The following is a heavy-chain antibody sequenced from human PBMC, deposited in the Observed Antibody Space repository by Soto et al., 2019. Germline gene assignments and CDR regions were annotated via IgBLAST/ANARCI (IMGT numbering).Heavy chain of an antibody. CDR2: IIPISGTT. CDR1: GGTFSTHA. CDR3: ARRYCSGGNCYSGMDV. D-gene: IGHD2-15*01. Sequence: SVKVSCKASGGTFSTHAIIWVRQAPGHGLEWMGGIIPISGTTYYTQKFQGRVTITADEPTSTAFMELSSLKSDDTAVFYCARRYCSGGNCYSGMDVWGQGTMVTVSS. V-gene: IGHV1-69*13. J-gene: IGHJ6*02.